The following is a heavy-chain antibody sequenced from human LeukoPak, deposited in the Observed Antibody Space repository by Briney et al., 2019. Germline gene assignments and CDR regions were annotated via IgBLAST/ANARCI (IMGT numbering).Heavy chain of an antibody. J-gene: IGHJ6*03. V-gene: IGHV4-61*02. CDR2: IYTSGST. CDR3: ARDRYSNRYYYYMGV. D-gene: IGHD4-11*01. CDR1: GGSISSGSYY. Sequence: SETLSLTCTVSGGSISSGSYYWSWIRQPAGKGLEWIERIYTSGSTNYNPSLKSRVTISVDTSKNQFSLKLSSVTAADTAVYYCARDRYSNRYYYYMGVWGKGTTVTVSS.